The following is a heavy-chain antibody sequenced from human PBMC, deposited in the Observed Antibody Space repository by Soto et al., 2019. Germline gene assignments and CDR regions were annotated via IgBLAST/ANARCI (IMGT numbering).Heavy chain of an antibody. Sequence: SQPLPVTWSVVCGTSVNLGCCCISHRKPPGKGLEWIGSIYYSGNTYYNPSLKSRVTISVDTSKNQFSLKLSSVTAADTAVYYCAKLAGYCSGNSCHGDYAMDVWGQGTTVTVSS. D-gene: IGHD2-2*01. CDR3: AKLAGYCSGNSCHGDYAMDV. V-gene: IGHV4-39*01. CDR2: IYYSGNT. CDR1: CGTSVNLGCC. J-gene: IGHJ6*02.